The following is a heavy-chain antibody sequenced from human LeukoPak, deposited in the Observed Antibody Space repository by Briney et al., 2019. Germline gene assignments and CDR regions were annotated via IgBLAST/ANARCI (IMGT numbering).Heavy chain of an antibody. CDR2: IIPIFGTA. Sequence: SVKVSCKASGGTFSSYTISWVRQAPGQGLEWMGGIIPIFGTANYAQKFQGRVTITADKSTSTAYMELSSLRSEDTAVYYCARDSPSSGYDYFDYWGQGTLVTVSS. J-gene: IGHJ4*02. CDR1: GGTFSSYT. V-gene: IGHV1-69*06. CDR3: ARDSPSSGYDYFDY. D-gene: IGHD5-12*01.